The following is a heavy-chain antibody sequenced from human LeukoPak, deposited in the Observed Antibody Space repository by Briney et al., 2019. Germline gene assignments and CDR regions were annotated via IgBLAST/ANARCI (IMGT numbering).Heavy chain of an antibody. J-gene: IGHJ6*02. D-gene: IGHD6-13*01. Sequence: ASVKVSCKASGYTFTSYYMHWVRQAPGQGLEWMGIINPSGGSTSYAQKFQGRVTMTRDTSTSTVYMELSSLRSEDTAVCYCARERSWQQLVGDYYYGMDVWGQGTTVTVSS. V-gene: IGHV1-46*01. CDR1: GYTFTSYY. CDR3: ARERSWQQLVGDYYYGMDV. CDR2: INPSGGST.